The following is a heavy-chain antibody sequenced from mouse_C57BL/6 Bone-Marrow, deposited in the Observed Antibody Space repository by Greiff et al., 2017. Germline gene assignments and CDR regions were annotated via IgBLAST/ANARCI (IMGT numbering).Heavy chain of an antibody. CDR1: GYTFTSYW. CDR3: ARHERELGRAWFAY. D-gene: IGHD4-1*01. CDR2: FYPGCGSI. J-gene: IGHJ3*01. V-gene: IGHV1-62-2*01. Sequence: QVQLQQSGAELVKPGASVKMSCKASGYTFTSYWITWVKQRPGQGLEWIGWFYPGCGSIKYNEKFKDKATLTADKSSSTVYMELSRLTSEDSAVYFCARHERELGRAWFAYWGQGTLVTVSA.